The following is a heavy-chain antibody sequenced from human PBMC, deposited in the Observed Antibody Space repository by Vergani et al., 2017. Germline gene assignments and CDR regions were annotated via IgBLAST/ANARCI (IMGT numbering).Heavy chain of an antibody. CDR1: GGSISSYY. J-gene: IGHJ4*02. CDR2: IYYSGST. Sequence: QVQLQESGPGLVKPSETLSLTCTVSGGSISSYYWSWIRQPPGKGLEWIGYIYYSGSTNYNPSLKSRVTISVDTSKNQFSLKLSYVTAADTAVYYCAREVYSGSYPSFDYWGQGTLVTVSS. CDR3: AREVYSGSYPSFDY. D-gene: IGHD1-26*01. V-gene: IGHV4-59*01.